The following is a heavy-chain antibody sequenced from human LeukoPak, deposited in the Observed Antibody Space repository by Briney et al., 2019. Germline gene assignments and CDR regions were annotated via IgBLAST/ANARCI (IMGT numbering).Heavy chain of an antibody. CDR1: GSTFTSYD. V-gene: IGHV1-8*01. Sequence: ASVKVSCKASGSTFTSYDINWVRQATGQGLEWMGWMNPNSGNTGYAQKFQGRVTMTRNTSISTAYMELSSLRSEDTAVYYCARGGRWPKENWFDPWGQGTLVTVSS. J-gene: IGHJ5*02. CDR3: ARGGRWPKENWFDP. CDR2: MNPNSGNT. D-gene: IGHD2-15*01.